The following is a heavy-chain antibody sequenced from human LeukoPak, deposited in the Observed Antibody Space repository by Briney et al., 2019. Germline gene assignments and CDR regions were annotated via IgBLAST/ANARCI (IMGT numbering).Heavy chain of an antibody. Sequence: FTXXSYSMNWVRQAPGKGLEWVANIRQDGNDKQYVDSVKGRFTISRDNAKNSLYLQTDSLRVEDSAVYYCVXSTRGXSPVYWGQGTLXTVSS. CDR1: FTXXSYS. V-gene: IGHV3-7*01. CDR2: IRQDGNDK. J-gene: IGHJ4*02. D-gene: IGHD5/OR15-5a*01. CDR3: VXSTRGXSPVY.